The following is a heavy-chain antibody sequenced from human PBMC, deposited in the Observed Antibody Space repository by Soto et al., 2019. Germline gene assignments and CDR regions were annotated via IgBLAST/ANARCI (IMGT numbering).Heavy chain of an antibody. Sequence: GGSLRLSCAISGFTFSGSAIHWVRQASGKGLEWVGRIKSKANNYATAYTASVRGRFTISRDDSRNTAYLQMNSLRADDTAIYYCTRLYNNFKFDPWGQGTLVTVSS. CDR2: IKSKANNYAT. CDR1: GFTFSGSA. CDR3: TRLYNNFKFDP. J-gene: IGHJ5*02. D-gene: IGHD3-10*01. V-gene: IGHV3-73*01.